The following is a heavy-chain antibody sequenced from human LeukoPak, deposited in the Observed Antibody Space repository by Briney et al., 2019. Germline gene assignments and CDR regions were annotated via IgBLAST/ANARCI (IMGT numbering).Heavy chain of an antibody. CDR3: AAPPETDYGDYAAPRDYYYGMDV. V-gene: IGHV1-58*01. Sequence: SVKVSCEASGFTFTSSAVQWVRQARGQRLEWIGWIVVGSGNTNYAQKFQERVTITRDMSTSTAYMELSSLRSEDTAVYYCAAPPETDYGDYAAPRDYYYGMDVWGKGTTVTVSS. CDR1: GFTFTSSA. J-gene: IGHJ6*04. D-gene: IGHD4-17*01. CDR2: IVVGSGNT.